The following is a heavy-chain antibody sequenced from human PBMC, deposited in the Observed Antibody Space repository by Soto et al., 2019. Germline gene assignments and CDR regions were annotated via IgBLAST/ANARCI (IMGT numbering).Heavy chain of an antibody. D-gene: IGHD6-25*01. CDR1: GDSIRSVGYY. Sequence: QIQLQESGPGLVKPSETLSLTCSVSGDSIRSVGYYWTWIRQPPGKGLGWLGDVYGVGTSRYNASLRSRLYISADPSNTAISLTLTSVTATDTAVYFCGRGVSSGWNPTRVDPWGHG. J-gene: IGHJ5*02. CDR2: VYGVGTS. V-gene: IGHV4-30-4*08. CDR3: GRGVSSGWNPTRVDP.